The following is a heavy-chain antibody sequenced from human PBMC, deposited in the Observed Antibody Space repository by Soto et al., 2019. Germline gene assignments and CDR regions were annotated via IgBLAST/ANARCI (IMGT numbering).Heavy chain of an antibody. CDR1: GFTFSITD. V-gene: IGHV3-30*03. CDR3: ARGPAHGAFDR. J-gene: IGHJ4*02. CDR2: ISHDERSK. Sequence: QVQLVESGGGVVQPGGSLRLSCVASGFTFSITDMHWVRQAPGKGPEWVAHISHDERSKYYADSVKGRVTLSRDNSKNTLYLQMNGRRVEDTAVYYCARGPAHGAFDRWAQGALVTVSA.